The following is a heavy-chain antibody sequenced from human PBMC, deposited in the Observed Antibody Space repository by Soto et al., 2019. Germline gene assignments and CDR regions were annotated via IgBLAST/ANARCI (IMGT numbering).Heavy chain of an antibody. J-gene: IGHJ6*02. V-gene: IGHV3-23*01. CDR1: GLTFSSFA. CDR3: AKGHSSSPSPQYYYYGMDV. CDR2: ISGSGGST. D-gene: IGHD6-13*01. Sequence: ESWGGEVQPGGSLRLSCAASGLTFSSFAMSWVRQAPGKGLEWVSGISGSGGSTYHADSVKGRFIISRDNSKNVLYLQMNSVRAEDTAVYYCAKGHSSSPSPQYYYYGMDVWGQGTTVTVSS.